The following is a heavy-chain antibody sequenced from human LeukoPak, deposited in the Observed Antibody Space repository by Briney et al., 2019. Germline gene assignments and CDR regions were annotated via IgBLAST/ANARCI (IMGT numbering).Heavy chain of an antibody. V-gene: IGHV3-33*01. J-gene: IGHJ6*02. CDR1: SFTFRSHG. Sequence: PGGSLRLSCAASSFTFRSHGMHWVRQAPGKGLEWVAGIWYDGSNEDYADSVKGRFTISRDNSKNTLYLQMNSLRVEDTAVYYCARDGQNGSPYATDVWGQGTTVTVSS. CDR2: IWYDGSNE. D-gene: IGHD3-10*01. CDR3: ARDGQNGSPYATDV.